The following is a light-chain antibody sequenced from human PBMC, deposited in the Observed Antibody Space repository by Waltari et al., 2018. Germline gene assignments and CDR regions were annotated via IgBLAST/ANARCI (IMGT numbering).Light chain of an antibody. CDR1: DTDIGRHNF. CDR3: SSYTTGRTYV. Sequence: QSALTQPASVSGSPGQSIAISCTGTDTDIGRHNFVSWYRQRPGEVPKLIIYDVNSRLAGISFRFSGSKFGNTASLTISGLQTEDEAVYYCSSYTTGRTYVFGTGTKVTVL. CDR2: DVN. V-gene: IGLV2-14*03. J-gene: IGLJ1*01.